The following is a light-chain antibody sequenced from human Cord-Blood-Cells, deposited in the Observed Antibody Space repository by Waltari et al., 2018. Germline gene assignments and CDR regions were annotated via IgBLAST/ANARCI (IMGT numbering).Light chain of an antibody. CDR1: QSISSY. CDR3: QQSYSTPPWT. V-gene: IGKV1-39*01. Sequence: DLQMNHSPSSLPASVGDRVTITCRASQSISSYLNWYQQKPGKAPKLLIYAASSLQSGVPSRFSGSGSGTDFTLTISSLQPEDFATYYCQQSYSTPPWTFGQGTKVEIK. J-gene: IGKJ1*01. CDR2: AAS.